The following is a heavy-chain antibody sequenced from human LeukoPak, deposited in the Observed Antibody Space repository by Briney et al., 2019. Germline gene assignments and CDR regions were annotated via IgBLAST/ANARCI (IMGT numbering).Heavy chain of an antibody. Sequence: GGSLRLSCAASGFSFNTYDMHWVRQVTGKGLEWVSAIGTTGDTYYPGFVKGRFTISRENAKNFLHLQMNSLTAGDTAVYYCARGTSGWYSEFDYWGHGIRVTVSS. J-gene: IGHJ4*01. CDR3: ARGTSGWYSEFDY. CDR1: GFSFNTYD. CDR2: IGTTGDT. V-gene: IGHV3-13*01. D-gene: IGHD6-19*01.